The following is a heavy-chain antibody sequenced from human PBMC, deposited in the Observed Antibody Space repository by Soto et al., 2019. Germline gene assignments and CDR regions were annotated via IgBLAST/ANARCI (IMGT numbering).Heavy chain of an antibody. Sequence: ASVKVSCKASGYTFTSYGISWVRQAPGQGLEWMGWISAYNGNTNYAQKLQGRVTMTTDTSTSTAYMELRSLRSDDTAVYYCARGYYYYDSSGSNGAFDIGGKGKMVTFSS. CDR2: ISAYNGNT. V-gene: IGHV1-18*01. J-gene: IGHJ3*02. D-gene: IGHD3-22*01. CDR1: GYTFTSYG. CDR3: ARGYYYYDSSGSNGAFDI.